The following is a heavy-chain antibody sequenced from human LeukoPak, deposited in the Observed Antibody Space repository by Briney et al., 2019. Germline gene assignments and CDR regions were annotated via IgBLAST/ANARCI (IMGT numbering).Heavy chain of an antibody. D-gene: IGHD6-13*01. CDR3: AKVSSSLYLDAFDM. CDR1: GFTFSSYA. J-gene: IGHJ3*02. CDR2: VGSSGGST. V-gene: IGHV3-23*01. Sequence: GGSLRLSCAASGFTFSSYAMNWVRQAPGKGLEWVSNVGSSGGSTYYADSVKGRFTISRDNSKNTLYLQMNSLRGDDTAVYYCAKVSSSLYLDAFDMWGQGTMVTVSS.